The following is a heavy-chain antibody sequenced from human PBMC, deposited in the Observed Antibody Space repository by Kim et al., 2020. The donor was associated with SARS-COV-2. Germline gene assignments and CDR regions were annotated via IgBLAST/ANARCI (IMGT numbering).Heavy chain of an antibody. CDR3: ARDHSSGWYRFYYGMDV. V-gene: IGHV1-2*06. D-gene: IGHD6-19*01. J-gene: IGHJ6*02. CDR1: GYTFTGYY. CDR2: INPNSGGT. Sequence: ASVKVSCKASGYTFTGYYMHWVRQAPGQGLEWMGRINPNSGGTNYAQKFQGRVTMTRDTSISTAYMELSRLRSDDTAVYYCARDHSSGWYRFYYGMDVWGQGTTVTVSS.